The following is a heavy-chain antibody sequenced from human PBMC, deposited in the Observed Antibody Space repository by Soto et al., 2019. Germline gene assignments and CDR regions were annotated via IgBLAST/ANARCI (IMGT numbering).Heavy chain of an antibody. D-gene: IGHD6-13*01. CDR3: TKQAAAGMYYYYYYMDV. CDR1: GFTFSGSA. CDR2: IRSKANSYAT. V-gene: IGHV3-73*01. Sequence: PGGSLRLSCAASGFTFSGSAMHWVRQASGKGLEWVGRIRSKANSYATAYAASVKGRFTISRNDSKNTAYLQMNSLKTEDTAVYYCTKQAAAGMYYYYYYMDVWGKGTTVTVSS. J-gene: IGHJ6*03.